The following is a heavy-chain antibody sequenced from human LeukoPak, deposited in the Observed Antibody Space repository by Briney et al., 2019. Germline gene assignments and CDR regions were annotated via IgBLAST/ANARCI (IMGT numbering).Heavy chain of an antibody. Sequence: SQTLSLTCTVSGGSISGGSYYWSWIRQPAGKGLEWIGRIYTSGSTNYNPSLKSRVTISVDTSKNQFSLKLSSVTAADTAVYYCARDRGYDFWSGLFDYWGQGTLVTVPS. D-gene: IGHD3-3*01. V-gene: IGHV4-61*02. CDR2: IYTSGST. J-gene: IGHJ4*02. CDR3: ARDRGYDFWSGLFDY. CDR1: GGSISGGSYY.